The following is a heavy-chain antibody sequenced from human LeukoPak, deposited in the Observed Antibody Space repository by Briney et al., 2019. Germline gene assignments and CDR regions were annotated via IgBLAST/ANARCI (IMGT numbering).Heavy chain of an antibody. J-gene: IGHJ4*02. CDR1: GYTFTSYY. V-gene: IGHV1-46*01. D-gene: IGHD1-26*01. Sequence: ASVKVSCKASGYTFTSYYMHWVRQAPGQGLEWMGIINPSGGSTSYAQKFQGRVTMTRDMSTSTVYMELSSLRSEDTAVNYCARAKIVGATLDYWGQGTLVTVSS. CDR3: ARAKIVGATLDY. CDR2: INPSGGST.